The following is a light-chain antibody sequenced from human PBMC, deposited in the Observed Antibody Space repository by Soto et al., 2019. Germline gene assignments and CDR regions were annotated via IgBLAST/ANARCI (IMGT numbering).Light chain of an antibody. CDR1: QDISNY. J-gene: IGKJ1*01. V-gene: IGKV1-27*01. CDR3: QNYNRAPWT. CDR2: GAS. Sequence: DIQMTQSPSSLSACVGDRVTITCRASQDISNYLAWYQQKPGKVPKLLIYGASTLQSGVPSRFSGSGSGTDFTLTISSLQTEDVVTYYCQNYNRAPWTFGQGTKVESK.